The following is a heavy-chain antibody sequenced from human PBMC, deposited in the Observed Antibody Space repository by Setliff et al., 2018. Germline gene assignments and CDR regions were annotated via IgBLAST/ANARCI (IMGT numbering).Heavy chain of an antibody. V-gene: IGHV3-23*01. D-gene: IGHD2-15*01. J-gene: IGHJ6*02. CDR3: ANLNLGRYCSGGSCPYGMDV. CDR1: GFTFNAYA. CDR2: ISSGGNT. Sequence: GSLRLSCAASGFTFNAYAMSWVRQAPGKGLEWVSGISSGGNTYYADSVKGRFTISRDNSKNTLYLQMNSLRAEDTAVYYCANLNLGRYCSGGSCPYGMDVWGQGTTVTVSS.